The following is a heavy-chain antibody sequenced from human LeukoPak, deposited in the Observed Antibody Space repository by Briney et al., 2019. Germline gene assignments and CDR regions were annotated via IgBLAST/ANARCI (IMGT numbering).Heavy chain of an antibody. Sequence: SETLSLTCTVSGGSISSYYWSWIRQPPGKGLEWIGYIYTSGSTNYNPSLKSRVTISVDTSKNQFSLKLSSVTAADTAVYYCARHRDYYDSSGYYSKYGYFGYWGQGTLVTVSS. CDR2: IYTSGST. CDR1: GGSISSYY. CDR3: ARHRDYYDSSGYYSKYGYFGY. J-gene: IGHJ4*02. D-gene: IGHD3-22*01. V-gene: IGHV4-4*09.